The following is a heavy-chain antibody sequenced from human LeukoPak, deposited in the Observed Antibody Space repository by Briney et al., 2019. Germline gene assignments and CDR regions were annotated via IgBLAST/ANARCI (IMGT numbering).Heavy chain of an antibody. CDR2: INHSGST. V-gene: IGHV4-34*01. Sequence: SETLSLTCAVYGGSLSGYFWSWIRQPPGKGLEWIGEINHSGSTSHNPSLKSRVTISVDTSKNQFSLKLSSVTAADTAVYYCARALTMPTHWGQGTLVTVSS. D-gene: IGHD2-2*01. J-gene: IGHJ4*02. CDR3: ARALTMPTH. CDR1: GGSLSGYF.